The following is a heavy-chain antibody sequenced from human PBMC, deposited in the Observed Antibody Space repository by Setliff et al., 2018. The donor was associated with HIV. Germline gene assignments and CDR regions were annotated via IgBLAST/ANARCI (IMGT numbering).Heavy chain of an antibody. CDR1: GVSVGSGGYY. CDR2: VHHTGTT. V-gene: IGHV4-31*03. D-gene: IGHD2-2*01. Sequence: NPSETLSLTCTVSGVSVGSGGYYWSWIRQHPGKGPEWIGDVHHTGTTYLNPSLKSRITISVDTSKNQFSLKLGFVTAADTAVYHCARGESSTWDLAEHFQHWGHGTLVTVSS. CDR3: ARGESSTWDLAEHFQH. J-gene: IGHJ1*01.